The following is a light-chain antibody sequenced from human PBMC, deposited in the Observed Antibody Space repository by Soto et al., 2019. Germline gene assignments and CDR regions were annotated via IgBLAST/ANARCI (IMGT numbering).Light chain of an antibody. CDR1: ASVTSSL. V-gene: IGKV3-20*01. CDR2: RTS. Sequence: DIVLTQSPGTLPLSPGERATLSCRASASVTSSLLTWYQQKTGPAPRLLIYRTSNRVTGIPDRFSGSGSGTHLTLTISILEPEDFAVYFCQHYRNSLWTFGQGTKVDIK. J-gene: IGKJ1*01. CDR3: QHYRNSLWT.